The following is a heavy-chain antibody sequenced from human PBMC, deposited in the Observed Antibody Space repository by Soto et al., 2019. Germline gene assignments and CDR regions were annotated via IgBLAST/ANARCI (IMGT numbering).Heavy chain of an antibody. CDR1: GYTFSDYF. Sequence: QVQLVQSGAEVRKSGASVKVSCKASGYTFSDYFIQWLRQAPGQGLEWVAWITPKTATTNYAKKFPDRVTVTSDTSFSTAYLELTRLRPDDTDLYYCARIKWGLDSYSGMDVWGQGTAVSVSS. J-gene: IGHJ6*02. CDR2: ITPKTATT. V-gene: IGHV1-2*02. CDR3: ARIKWGLDSYSGMDV. D-gene: IGHD1-26*01.